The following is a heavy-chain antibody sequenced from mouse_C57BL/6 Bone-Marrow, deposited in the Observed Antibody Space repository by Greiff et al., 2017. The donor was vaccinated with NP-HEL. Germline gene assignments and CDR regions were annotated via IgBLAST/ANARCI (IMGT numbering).Heavy chain of an antibody. CDR2: IDPSDSYT. Sequence: QVQLQQPGAELVKPGASVKLSCKASGYTFTSYWMQWVKQRPGQGLEWIGEIDPSDSYTNYNQKFKGKATFTVDTSSSTAYMQLSSLTSEDSAVYYCARWGSSDYWGQGTTLTVSS. CDR3: ARWGSSDY. J-gene: IGHJ2*01. CDR1: GYTFTSYW. D-gene: IGHD1-1*01. V-gene: IGHV1-50*01.